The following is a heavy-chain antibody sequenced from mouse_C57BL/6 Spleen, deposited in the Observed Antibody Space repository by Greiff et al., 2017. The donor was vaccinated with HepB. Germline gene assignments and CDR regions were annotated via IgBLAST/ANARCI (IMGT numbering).Heavy chain of an antibody. D-gene: IGHD1-1*02. J-gene: IGHJ1*03. CDR3: ASTGGNYWYFDV. CDR1: GYTFTSYG. Sequence: VQLQESGAELARPGASVKLSCKASGYTFTSYGISWVKQRTGQGLEWIGEIYPRSGNTYYNEKFKGKATLTADKSSSTAYMELRSLTSEDSAVYFCASTGGNYWYFDVWGTGTTVTVSS. CDR2: IYPRSGNT. V-gene: IGHV1-81*01.